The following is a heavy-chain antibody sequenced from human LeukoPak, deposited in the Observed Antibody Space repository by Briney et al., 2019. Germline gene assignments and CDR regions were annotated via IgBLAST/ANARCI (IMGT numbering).Heavy chain of an antibody. J-gene: IGHJ4*02. V-gene: IGHV3-21*01. CDR1: GFTFSTYT. CDR2: ISTSSHYM. CDR3: ARVGTSTWYVLYYFDY. D-gene: IGHD6-13*01. Sequence: PGGSLRLSCAASGFTFSTYTMNWVRQAPGKGLEWVSSISTSSHYMYYADSVKGRFTISRDDAKNSLYLQMDSLRAEDMAVYYCARVGTSTWYVLYYFDYWGPGTLVTVSS.